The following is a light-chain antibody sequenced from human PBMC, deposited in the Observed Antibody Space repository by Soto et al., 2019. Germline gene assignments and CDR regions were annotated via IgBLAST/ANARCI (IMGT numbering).Light chain of an antibody. CDR1: QSVSSGY. V-gene: IGKV3-20*01. Sequence: ESVFSQSPRTLSLSPGGRGTLSCGSSQSVSSGYLAWYQQKPGQAPRLLIYDASSRATGIPDRFSGSGSGTDFTLTISRLEPEDFAVYYCQQYGGSPRTFGQGTKVDIK. J-gene: IGKJ1*01. CDR2: DAS. CDR3: QQYGGSPRT.